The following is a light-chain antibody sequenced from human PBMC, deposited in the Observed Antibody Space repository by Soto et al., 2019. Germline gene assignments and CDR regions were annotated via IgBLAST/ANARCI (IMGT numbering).Light chain of an antibody. Sequence: IRLTQSPSSLSATVGDRVTLTCRASQDISTYLAWYQQKPGKAPKLLIYDASTLQSGVPSRFSGSGSGTDFTLTISSLQPEDFATYYCQQVESYPHTFGRGTRLDIK. CDR3: QQVESYPHT. CDR1: QDISTY. CDR2: DAS. J-gene: IGKJ5*01. V-gene: IGKV1-9*01.